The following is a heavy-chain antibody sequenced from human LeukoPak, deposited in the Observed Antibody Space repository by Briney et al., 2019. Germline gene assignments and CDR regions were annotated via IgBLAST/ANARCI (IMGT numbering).Heavy chain of an antibody. CDR1: GFTFINYW. D-gene: IGHD6-13*01. J-gene: IGHJ3*02. V-gene: IGHV3-23*01. CDR2: ISGSGGST. Sequence: GGSLRLSCAASGFTFINYWMSWVRQAPGKGLEWVSAISGSGGSTYYADSVKGRFTISRDNSKNTLYLQMNSLRAEDTAVYYCAKEGYSSSPPALDAFDIWGQGTMVTVSS. CDR3: AKEGYSSSPPALDAFDI.